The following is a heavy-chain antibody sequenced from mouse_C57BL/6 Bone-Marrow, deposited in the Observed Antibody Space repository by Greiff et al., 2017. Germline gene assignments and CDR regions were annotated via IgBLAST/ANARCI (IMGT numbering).Heavy chain of an antibody. CDR1: GFTFSDYG. V-gene: IGHV5-17*01. CDR3: ANDADY. J-gene: IGHJ2*01. Sequence: EVQLVESGGGLVKPGGSLKLSCAASGFTFSDYGMHWVRQAPEQGLEWVAYISSGSSTIYYADTVKGRFTLSRDNATNTLYLPMTSLRSEDTAMYYCANDADYWGRGTALTVSA. CDR2: ISSGSSTI. D-gene: IGHD2-3*01.